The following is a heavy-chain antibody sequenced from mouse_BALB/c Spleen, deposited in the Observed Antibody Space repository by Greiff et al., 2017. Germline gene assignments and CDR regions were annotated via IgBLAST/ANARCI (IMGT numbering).Heavy chain of an antibody. D-gene: IGHD1-1*01. CDR1: GYTFTDYA. Sequence: LQESGAELVRPGVSVKISCKGSGYTFTDYAMHWVKQSHAKSLEWIGVISTYYGDASYNQKFKGKATMTVDKSSSTAYMELARLTSEDSAIYYCARAGTWDYAMDYWGQGTSVTVSS. CDR3: ARAGTWDYAMDY. J-gene: IGHJ4*01. CDR2: ISTYYGDA. V-gene: IGHV1S137*01.